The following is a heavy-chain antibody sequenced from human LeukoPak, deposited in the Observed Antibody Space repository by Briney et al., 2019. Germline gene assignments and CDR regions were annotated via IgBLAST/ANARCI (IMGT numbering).Heavy chain of an antibody. V-gene: IGHV3-74*01. CDR3: ARGPYFASSSGYYYYYMDV. CDR2: INPDGSPT. J-gene: IGHJ6*03. CDR1: GFTFSRYW. Sequence: RPGGSLRLSCAASGFTFSRYWMHWVRQAPGRGLVGVSRINPDGSPTTYADSVKGRFTISRDNAKNTLYLQMNSLRAEDTAVYYCARGPYFASSSGYYYYYMDVWGKGTTVTVSS. D-gene: IGHD6-6*01.